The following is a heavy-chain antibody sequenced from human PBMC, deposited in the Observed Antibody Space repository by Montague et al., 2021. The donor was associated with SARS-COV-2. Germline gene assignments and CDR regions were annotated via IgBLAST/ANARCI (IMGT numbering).Heavy chain of an antibody. CDR3: AGGVHSESPYSGGFYCLDV. J-gene: IGHJ4*02. CDR1: NGSFGSYY. V-gene: IGHV4-34*01. D-gene: IGHD5-18*01. CDR2: ISHDGGA. Sequence: SETLSLTCAVYNGSFGSYYWTWIRQPPGKGLEWIGEISHDGGARFHPSLNSRLNIYLGSSGVALSLTSVTAADTGAYYCAGGVHSESPYSGGFYCLDVWAQGTLVTVSS.